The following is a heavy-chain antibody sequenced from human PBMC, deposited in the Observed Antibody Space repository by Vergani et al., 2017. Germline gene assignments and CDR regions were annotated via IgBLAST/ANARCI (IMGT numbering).Heavy chain of an antibody. D-gene: IGHD6-13*01. V-gene: IGHV3-48*03. J-gene: IGHJ6*02. CDR3: AKEDSSPGGYYYYGMDV. Sequence: EVQLVESGGGLVQPGGSLRLSCAASGFTFSSYEMNWVRQAPGKGLEWVSYISSSGSTIYYADSVKGRFTISRDNAKNSLSLQMNSLRAEDTAVYYCAKEDSSPGGYYYYGMDVWGQGTTVTVSS. CDR1: GFTFSSYE. CDR2: ISSSGSTI.